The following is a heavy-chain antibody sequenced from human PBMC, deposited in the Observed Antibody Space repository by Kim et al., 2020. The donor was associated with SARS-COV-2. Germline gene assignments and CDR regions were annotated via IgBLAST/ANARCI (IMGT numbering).Heavy chain of an antibody. J-gene: IGHJ4*02. CDR3: ARHEYGDFDS. CDR1: GASISSPVYY. D-gene: IGHD4-17*01. CDR2: ISDSGTT. V-gene: IGHV4-39*01. Sequence: SETLSLTCTVSGASISSPVYYWGWIRQPPGKGLEWIGSISDSGTTYDNPSLKSRVTISLDTLKNQFSLRLNSVTAADTAVYFCARHEYGDFDSWGQGTLVTVSS.